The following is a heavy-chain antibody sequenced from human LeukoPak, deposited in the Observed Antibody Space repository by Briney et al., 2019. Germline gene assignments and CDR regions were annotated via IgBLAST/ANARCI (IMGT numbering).Heavy chain of an antibody. Sequence: SETLSLTCTVSGGSISSSSYYWSWIRQPPGKGLEWIGYIYYSGSTNYNPSLKSRVTISVDTSKNQFSLKLSSVTAADTAVYYCARDVHYCSSTSCHGNWFDPWGQGTLVTVSS. D-gene: IGHD2-2*01. CDR1: GGSISSSSYY. V-gene: IGHV4-61*01. J-gene: IGHJ5*02. CDR2: IYYSGST. CDR3: ARDVHYCSSTSCHGNWFDP.